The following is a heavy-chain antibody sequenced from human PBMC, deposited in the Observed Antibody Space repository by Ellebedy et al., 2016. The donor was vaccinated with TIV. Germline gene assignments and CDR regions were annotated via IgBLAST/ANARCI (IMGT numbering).Heavy chain of an antibody. J-gene: IGHJ4*02. D-gene: IGHD3-22*01. Sequence: GGSLRLSCAASGFTFSSFAMHWVRQAPGKGLEWLSVLSSDGSNTYHADSVKGRFTITRDNSKNTLYLQMNRLGTEDTAVYFCAKCSSSGFTYDRVGFEYWGQGALVTVSS. CDR2: LSSDGSNT. CDR1: GFTFSSFA. V-gene: IGHV3-23*01. CDR3: AKCSSSGFTYDRVGFEY.